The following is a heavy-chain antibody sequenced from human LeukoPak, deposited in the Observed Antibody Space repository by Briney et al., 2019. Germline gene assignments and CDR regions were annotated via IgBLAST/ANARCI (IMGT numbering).Heavy chain of an antibody. CDR3: AKEGYDFWSGYLLGLDY. CDR1: GFTFSSYG. V-gene: IGHV3-30*18. D-gene: IGHD3-3*01. CDR2: ISYDGSNK. Sequence: GRSLRLSCAASGFTFSSYGMHWVRQAPGEGLEWVAVISYDGSNKYYADSVKGRFTISRDNSKNTLYLQMNSLRAEDTAVYYCAKEGYDFWSGYLLGLDYWGQGTLVTVSS. J-gene: IGHJ4*02.